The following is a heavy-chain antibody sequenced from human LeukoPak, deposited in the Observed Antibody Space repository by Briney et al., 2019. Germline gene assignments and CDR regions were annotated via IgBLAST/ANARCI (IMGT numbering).Heavy chain of an antibody. J-gene: IGHJ3*02. CDR3: ARDTVGATFPGAFDI. CDR2: IYYTGST. Sequence: SETLSLTCTISGGSVSDYYWSWIRQSPGKGLEWIGYIYYTGSTSYNPSLKSRVTISVDTSKNQFSLKLSSVTAADTAVYYCARDTVGATFPGAFDIWGQGTMVTVSS. V-gene: IGHV4-59*02. D-gene: IGHD1-26*01. CDR1: GGSVSDYY.